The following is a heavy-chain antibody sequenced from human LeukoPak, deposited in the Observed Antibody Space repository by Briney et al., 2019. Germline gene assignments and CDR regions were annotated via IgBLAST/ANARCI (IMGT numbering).Heavy chain of an antibody. D-gene: IGHD6-19*01. Sequence: PGGSLRLSCAASGFTFSSYAMSWVRQAPGKGLVWVSRINSDGSSTSYADSVKGRFSISRDNAKNTLYLQMNSLRAEDTAVYYCARGVAVAGPFDYWGQGTLVTVSS. CDR1: GFTFSSYA. J-gene: IGHJ4*02. CDR3: ARGVAVAGPFDY. CDR2: INSDGSST. V-gene: IGHV3-74*01.